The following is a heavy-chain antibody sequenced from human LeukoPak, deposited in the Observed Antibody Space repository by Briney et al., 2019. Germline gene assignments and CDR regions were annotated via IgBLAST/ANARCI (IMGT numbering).Heavy chain of an antibody. Sequence: GGSLRLSCAASGFTFSSYWMSWVRQAPGKGLEWVANIKQDRSEKYYVDSVKGRFTISRDNAKNSLYLQMNSLRAEDTAVYYCARDQFWGMSYLIDYWGQGTLVTVSS. CDR2: IKQDRSEK. V-gene: IGHV3-7*01. D-gene: IGHD3-16*02. CDR1: GFTFSSYW. J-gene: IGHJ4*02. CDR3: ARDQFWGMSYLIDY.